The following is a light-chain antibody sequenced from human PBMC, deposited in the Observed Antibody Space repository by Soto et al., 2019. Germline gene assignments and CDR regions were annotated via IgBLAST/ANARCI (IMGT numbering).Light chain of an antibody. J-gene: IGKJ5*01. CDR2: GAS. V-gene: IGKV3-20*01. CDR1: QSVSSSY. CDR3: QQYGSSLIT. Sequence: EIVLTQSPGTLSLSPGERATLSCRASQSVSSSYLAWYQQKPGQAPRLLIYGASSRATGIPDRFSGSGSGTDFTHTISRLEPDDFALYYCQQYGSSLITFGQGTRLEIK.